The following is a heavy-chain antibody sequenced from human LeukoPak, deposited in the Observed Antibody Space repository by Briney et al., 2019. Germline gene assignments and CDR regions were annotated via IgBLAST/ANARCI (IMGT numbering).Heavy chain of an antibody. CDR3: ARVVAGSVYNYGMDV. CDR2: ISSTSDYI. J-gene: IGHJ6*02. V-gene: IGHV3-21*01. CDR1: GFTFSDYS. Sequence: PGGSLRLSCAASGFTFSDYSMNWVRQAPGKGLDWVSSISSTSDYIYYADSVKGRFIISRDNSKNTLYLQMNSPTAEDTAVYYCARVVAGSVYNYGMDVWGQGTTVTVSS. D-gene: IGHD6-19*01.